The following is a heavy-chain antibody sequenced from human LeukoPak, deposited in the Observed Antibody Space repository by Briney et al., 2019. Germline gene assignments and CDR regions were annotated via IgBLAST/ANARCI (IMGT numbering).Heavy chain of an antibody. D-gene: IGHD5-18*01. CDR3: ARNRGYSYGYGDY. CDR2: ISYDGSNK. Sequence: GGSLRLSCAASGFTFSNAWMSWVRQAPGKGLEWVAVISYDGSNKYYADSVKGRFTISRDNSKNTLYLQMNSLRAEDTAVYYCARNRGYSYGYGDYWGQGTLVTVSS. J-gene: IGHJ4*02. CDR1: GFTFSNAW. V-gene: IGHV3-30*03.